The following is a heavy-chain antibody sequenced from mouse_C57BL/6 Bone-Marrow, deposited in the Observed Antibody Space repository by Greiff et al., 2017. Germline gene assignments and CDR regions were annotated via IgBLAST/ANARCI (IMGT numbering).Heavy chain of an antibody. CDR2: IDPEDGET. J-gene: IGHJ4*01. D-gene: IGHD2-4*01. CDR3: ARDYDSPYYAMDY. Sequence: VQLQQSGAELVKPGASVKLSCTASGFNINDYYMHWVKQRTEQGLEWIGRIDPEDGETKYAPKFQGKATITADTSSNTAYLQLSSLPSEDTAVYYCARDYDSPYYAMDYWGQGTSVTVSS. V-gene: IGHV14-2*01. CDR1: GFNINDYY.